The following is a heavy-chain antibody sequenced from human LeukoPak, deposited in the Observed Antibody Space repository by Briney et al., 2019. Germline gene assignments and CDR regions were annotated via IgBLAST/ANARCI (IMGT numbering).Heavy chain of an antibody. CDR3: AREQTTVVTKNAFDI. CDR1: GFTVSSNY. V-gene: IGHV3-66*02. J-gene: IGHJ3*02. CDR2: IYSGGSR. Sequence: QTGGSLRLSCAASGFTVSSNYMSWVRQAPGKGLEWVSVIYSGGSRYYAASVKGRFTISRDNSKNTLYLQMNSLRAEDTAVYYCAREQTTVVTKNAFDIWGQGTMVTVSS. D-gene: IGHD4-23*01.